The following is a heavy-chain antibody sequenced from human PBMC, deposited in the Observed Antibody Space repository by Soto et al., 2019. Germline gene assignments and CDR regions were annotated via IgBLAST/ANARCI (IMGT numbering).Heavy chain of an antibody. Sequence: ASVKVSCKASGYTFTSYGISWVRQAPGQGLEWMGWISAYNGNTNYAQKLQGRFTMTTDTSTSTAYMELRSLRSDDTAVYYCARGRGLDYYDSSGYYFGAFDIWGQGTMVTVS. CDR2: ISAYNGNT. J-gene: IGHJ3*02. V-gene: IGHV1-18*01. CDR1: GYTFTSYG. D-gene: IGHD3-22*01. CDR3: ARGRGLDYYDSSGYYFGAFDI.